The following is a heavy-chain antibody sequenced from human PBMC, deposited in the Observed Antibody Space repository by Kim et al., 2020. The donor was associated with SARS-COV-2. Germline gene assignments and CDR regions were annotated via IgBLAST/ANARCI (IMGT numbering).Heavy chain of an antibody. D-gene: IGHD6-6*01. CDR3: AKGLEYSSSWGLSAFDI. CDR1: GFTFSSYG. V-gene: IGHV3-30*18. Sequence: GGSLRLSCAASGFTFSSYGMHWVRQAPGKGLEWVAVISYDGSNKYYADSVKGRFTISRDNSKNTLYLQMNSLRAEDTAVYYCAKGLEYSSSWGLSAFDIWGQGTMVTVSS. J-gene: IGHJ3*02. CDR2: ISYDGSNK.